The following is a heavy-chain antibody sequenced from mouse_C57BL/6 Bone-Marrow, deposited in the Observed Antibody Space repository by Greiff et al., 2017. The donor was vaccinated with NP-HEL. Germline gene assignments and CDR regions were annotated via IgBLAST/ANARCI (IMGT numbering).Heavy chain of an antibody. J-gene: IGHJ2*01. Sequence: VKLQQPGAELVMPGASVKLSCKASGYTFTSYWMHWVKQRPGQGLEWIGEIDHSDSYTNYSQKFKGTSTLTVDKSSSTAYMQLSSLTSEDSAVYYCARRDGSSPYYFDYWGQGTTLTVSS. D-gene: IGHD1-1*01. CDR1: GYTFTSYW. CDR3: ARRDGSSPYYFDY. CDR2: IDHSDSYT. V-gene: IGHV1-69*01.